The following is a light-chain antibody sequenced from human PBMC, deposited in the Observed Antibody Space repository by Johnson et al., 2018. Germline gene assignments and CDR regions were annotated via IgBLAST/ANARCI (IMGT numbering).Light chain of an antibody. CDR3: GTWDSNLSAGNV. V-gene: IGLV1-51*02. CDR2: ENN. J-gene: IGLJ1*01. Sequence: QSVLTQPPSVSAAPGQKVTISCSGSSSNIGNNYVSWYQQLPGTAPKLLIYENNKRPSGIPDRFSGSKSGTSATLAITGLQTGDEADYYCGTWDSNLSAGNVFGTGTKVTVL. CDR1: SSNIGNNY.